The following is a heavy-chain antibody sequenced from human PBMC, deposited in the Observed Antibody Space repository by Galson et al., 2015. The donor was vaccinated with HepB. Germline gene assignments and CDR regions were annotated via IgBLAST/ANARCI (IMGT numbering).Heavy chain of an antibody. V-gene: IGHV1-18*01. D-gene: IGHD3-22*01. CDR1: GYAFTTYG. Sequence: SVKVSCKASGYAFTTYGITWVRQAPGQGLEWMGWISAYNGKTSYAQKLQGRVTMTTDTSTSTAYMDLRSLRSGDTAVYYCGRAVPRYYYDSSGSYYFDFWGQGTLVTVSS. J-gene: IGHJ4*02. CDR3: GRAVPRYYYDSSGSYYFDF. CDR2: ISAYNGKT.